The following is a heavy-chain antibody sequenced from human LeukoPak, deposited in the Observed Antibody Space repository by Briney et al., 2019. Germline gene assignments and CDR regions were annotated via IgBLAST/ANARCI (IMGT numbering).Heavy chain of an antibody. V-gene: IGHV3-23*01. J-gene: IGHJ4*02. CDR2: ISGSGDTT. CDR3: AKELTTERTPGVDS. Sequence: GGSLRLSCTASGFTFSSYYMSWVRQGPGTGLEWVAYISGSGDTTFYADSVKGRFTISRDNSKKTLYLQVNSLRAEDTAVYFCAKELTTERTPGVDSWGQGTLVTVSS. CDR1: GFTFSSYY. D-gene: IGHD4-17*01.